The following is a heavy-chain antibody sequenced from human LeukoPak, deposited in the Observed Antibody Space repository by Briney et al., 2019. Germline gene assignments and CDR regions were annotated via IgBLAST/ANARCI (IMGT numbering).Heavy chain of an antibody. J-gene: IGHJ6*02. CDR2: IYSGGRT. Sequence: GGSLRLSCAASGFTVSSNYMTWVRQAPGKGLEWVSIIYSGGRTFYADSVKGRFTISRDNSKSTLCLQMNSLRAEDTAVYYCARVRGVYYYYGMDVWGQGTMVTVS. CDR3: ARVRGVYYYYGMDV. D-gene: IGHD2-8*01. V-gene: IGHV3-53*01. CDR1: GFTVSSNY.